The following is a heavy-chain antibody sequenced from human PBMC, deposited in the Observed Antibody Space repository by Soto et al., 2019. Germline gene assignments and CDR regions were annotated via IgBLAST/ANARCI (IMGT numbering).Heavy chain of an antibody. CDR2: ISYDGSDK. CDR1: GFSFSSYD. CDR3: AKGVPSPTQHAFDI. D-gene: IGHD6-6*01. Sequence: QVHLVESGGGVVQPGRSLRLSCAASGFSFSSYDMHWVRQAPGKGLEWVAMISYDGSDKYFSDSVKGRLTISRDNSKNKVSLEMNSLRTKETAAYYCAKGVPSPTQHAFDIWGQGTMVTVSS. V-gene: IGHV3-30*18. J-gene: IGHJ3*02.